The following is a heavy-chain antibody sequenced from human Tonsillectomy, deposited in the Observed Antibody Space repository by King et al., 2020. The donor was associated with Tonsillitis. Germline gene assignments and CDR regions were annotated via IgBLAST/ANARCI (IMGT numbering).Heavy chain of an antibody. CDR2: IKQDGSEK. CDR1: GFTFSSYW. V-gene: IGHV3-7*03. D-gene: IGHD1-1*01. CDR3: ARESPYTSLAYYYGMDV. Sequence: VQLVESGGGLFQPGGSLRLSCAASGFTFSSYWMSWVRQAPGKGLEWVANIKQDGSEKYYVDSVKGRLTISRDNAKNSLYLQMNTLRAEDTAVYYCARESPYTSLAYYYGMDVWGQGTTVTVSS. J-gene: IGHJ6*02.